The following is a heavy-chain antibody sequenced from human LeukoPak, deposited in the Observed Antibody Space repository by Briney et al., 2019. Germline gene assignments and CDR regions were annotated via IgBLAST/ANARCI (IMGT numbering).Heavy chain of an antibody. D-gene: IGHD6-19*01. CDR1: GLIFSNYA. CDR2: ISGGSGYT. V-gene: IGHV3-23*01. CDR3: AKARGTSGWFFDY. J-gene: IGHJ4*02. Sequence: GGSLRLSCAASGLIFSNYAMNWVRQTPGKGLEWVSAISGGSGYTYDTDSVKGRFTISRDNAKNTMYLQMNSLRAEDTAIYYCAKARGTSGWFFDYWGQGTLVTVSS.